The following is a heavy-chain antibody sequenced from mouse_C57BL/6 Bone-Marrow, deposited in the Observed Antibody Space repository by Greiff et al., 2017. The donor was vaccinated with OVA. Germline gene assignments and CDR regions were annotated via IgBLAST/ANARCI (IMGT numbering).Heavy chain of an antibody. V-gene: IGHV5-6*01. CDR2: SSSGGSYT. CDR3: ARPTGGFAY. J-gene: IGHJ3*01. CDR1: GFTFSSYG. Sequence: EVQRVESGGDLVKPGGSLKLSCAASGFTFSSYGMSWVRQTPDKRLEWVATSSSGGSYTYYPDSVKGRFTISRDNAKNTLYLQMSSLKAEDTAMYYCARPTGGFAYWGQGTLVTVSA.